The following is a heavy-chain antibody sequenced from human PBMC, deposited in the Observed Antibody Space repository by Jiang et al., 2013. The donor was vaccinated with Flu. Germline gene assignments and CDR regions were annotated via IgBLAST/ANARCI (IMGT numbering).Heavy chain of an antibody. Sequence: SSNSAAWTWIRQSPSRGLEWLGRTYYRSKWYNDYALSVRSRIIXTPDTSKNQXSLQLNSVTPEDTAVYYCARVDETVTGLHFDYWGQGTLVTVSS. CDR2: TYYRSKWYN. J-gene: IGHJ4*02. CDR3: ARVDETVTGLHFDY. D-gene: IGHD4-17*01. CDR1: SSNSAA. V-gene: IGHV6-1*01.